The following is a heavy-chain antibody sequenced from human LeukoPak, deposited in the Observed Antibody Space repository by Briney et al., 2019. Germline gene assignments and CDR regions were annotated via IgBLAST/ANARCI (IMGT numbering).Heavy chain of an antibody. J-gene: IGHJ4*02. D-gene: IGHD5-18*01. V-gene: IGHV1-69*01. CDR3: ATYTAMVTGTFDY. CDR2: IIPIFGTA. Sequence: IIPIFGTANYAQKFQRRVTITADESTSTAYMELSSLRSEDTAVYYCATYTAMVTGTFDYWGQGTLVTVSS.